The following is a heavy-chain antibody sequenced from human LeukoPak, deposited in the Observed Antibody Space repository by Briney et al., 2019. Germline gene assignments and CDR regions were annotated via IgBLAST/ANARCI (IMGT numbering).Heavy chain of an antibody. J-gene: IGHJ4*02. V-gene: IGHV1-69*05. Sequence: SVKVSCKASGGTFSSYAISSVRQAPGQGLEWRGGIIPIFGTANYAQKFQGRVTITTDESTSRAYMELSSLRSEDTAAYYCARARSRLPPDYWGQGTLVTVSS. CDR1: GGTFSSYA. CDR3: ARARSRLPPDY. D-gene: IGHD6-25*01. CDR2: IIPIFGTA.